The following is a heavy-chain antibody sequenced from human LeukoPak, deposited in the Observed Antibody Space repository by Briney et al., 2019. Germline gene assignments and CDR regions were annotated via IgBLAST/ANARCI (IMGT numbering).Heavy chain of an antibody. J-gene: IGHJ4*02. Sequence: SETLSLTCAVSGGSITTTNWWSWVRQPPGKGLEWIGEVHLNGATNYNPSLESRFSMSIDKSNNHLSLEVTSVTAADTAMYYCTRESGAYSPFGFWGQGTLVTVSS. D-gene: IGHD1-26*01. CDR3: TRESGAYSPFGF. CDR2: VHLNGAT. V-gene: IGHV4-4*02. CDR1: GGSITTTNW.